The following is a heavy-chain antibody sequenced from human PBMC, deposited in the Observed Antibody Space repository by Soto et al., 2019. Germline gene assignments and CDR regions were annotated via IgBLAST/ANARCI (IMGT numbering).Heavy chain of an antibody. V-gene: IGHV4-59*01. CDR2: IYYSGST. CDR1: GGSIISYY. D-gene: IGHD4-17*01. Sequence: PSETLSLTCTVSGGSIISYYWSWIRQPPWKGLEWIGYIYYSGSTNYNPSLKSRVTISVDTSKNQFSLKLNSVTAADTAVYYCARWYGGSLDYWGQGTLVTVS. CDR3: ARWYGGSLDY. J-gene: IGHJ4*02.